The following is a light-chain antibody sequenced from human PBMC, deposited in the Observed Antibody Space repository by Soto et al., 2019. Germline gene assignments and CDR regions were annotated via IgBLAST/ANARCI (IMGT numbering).Light chain of an antibody. V-gene: IGLV1-47*01. CDR2: RNN. CDR1: TFNIGSNY. CDR3: ATWDDSLNGFYV. Sequence: QSVLTLPPSASGTPGQGGTISCSGSTFNIGSNYVYWYQQLPGPAPNLLINRNNQLPSGVPDPFSGSKSGTSASLAISGLRSDDEADYFCATWDDSLNGFYVFGTGTKVTVL. J-gene: IGLJ1*01.